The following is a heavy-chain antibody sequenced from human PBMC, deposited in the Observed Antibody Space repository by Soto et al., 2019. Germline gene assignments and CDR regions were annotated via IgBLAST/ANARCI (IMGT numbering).Heavy chain of an antibody. J-gene: IGHJ6*02. CDR2: INGGTGQT. Sequence: ASVKVSCKASGYTFSTYAMHWVRQAPGQSLEWMGWINGGTGQTRYSQRFQDRVTITRDTSAKTTYMDLTSLRSEDTAVYCCARGKGMEENYFSYGMDIWGQGTRITVSS. D-gene: IGHD1-1*01. CDR3: ARGKGMEENYFSYGMDI. CDR1: GYTFSTYA. V-gene: IGHV1-3*01.